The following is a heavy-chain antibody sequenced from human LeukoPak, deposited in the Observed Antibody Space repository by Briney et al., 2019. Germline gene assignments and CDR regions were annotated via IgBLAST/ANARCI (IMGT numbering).Heavy chain of an antibody. J-gene: IGHJ4*02. Sequence: RGESLKISCQGSGYSVTSYWICWVRQMPGKGLEWMGRIDPSDSYTNYSPSFQGHVTISADKSISTAYLQWSSLKASDTAMYYCARHGMPCIAVAASDYWGQGTLVTVSS. D-gene: IGHD6-19*01. V-gene: IGHV5-10-1*01. CDR1: GYSVTSYW. CDR3: ARHGMPCIAVAASDY. CDR2: IDPSDSYT.